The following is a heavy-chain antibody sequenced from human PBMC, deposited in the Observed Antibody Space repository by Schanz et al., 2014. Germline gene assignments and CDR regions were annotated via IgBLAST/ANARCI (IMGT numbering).Heavy chain of an antibody. CDR3: AKVAPAATYLDS. V-gene: IGHV3-48*01. CDR1: GFTMRNEW. Sequence: EVQLVESGGGLVKPGGSLRLSCAASGFTMRNEWMSWVRQAPGKGLEWVSYISGSSSTKYYADSVKGRFTISRDNSKNALYLQMDSLRAEDTAVYYCAKVAPAATYLDSWGLGTLVTVSS. J-gene: IGHJ4*02. CDR2: ISGSSSTK. D-gene: IGHD2-2*01.